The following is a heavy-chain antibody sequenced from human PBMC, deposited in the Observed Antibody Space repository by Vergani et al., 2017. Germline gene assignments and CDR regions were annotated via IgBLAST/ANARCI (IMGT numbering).Heavy chain of an antibody. J-gene: IGHJ3*02. D-gene: IGHD3-22*01. V-gene: IGHV1-58*01. Sequence: QMQLVQSGPEVKKPGTSVKVSCKASGFTFTSSAVQWVRQARGQRLEWIGWIVVGSGNTNYAQKFQERVTITRDMSTSTAYMELSSLRSEDTAVYYCARDQPYYYDSSGYLGDAFDIWGQGTMVTVSS. CDR2: IVVGSGNT. CDR1: GFTFTSSA. CDR3: ARDQPYYYDSSGYLGDAFDI.